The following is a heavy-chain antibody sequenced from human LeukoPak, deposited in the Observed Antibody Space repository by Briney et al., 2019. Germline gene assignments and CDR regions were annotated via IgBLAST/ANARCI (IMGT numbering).Heavy chain of an antibody. Sequence: GGSLRLSCAASGFTFISYGMQWVRQAPGKGRVWVSRINNGGSDMSYADSVKGRFTLSRDNAKKTLYLQMKSLRAEDTAVYYCARELPREVTLDYWGQGTPVTVSS. CDR3: ARELPREVTLDY. J-gene: IGHJ4*01. CDR2: INNGGSDM. D-gene: IGHD2-21*02. CDR1: GFTFISYG. V-gene: IGHV3-74*01.